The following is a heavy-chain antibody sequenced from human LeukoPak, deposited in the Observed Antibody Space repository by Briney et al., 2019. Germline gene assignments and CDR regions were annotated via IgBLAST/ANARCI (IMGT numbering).Heavy chain of an antibody. Sequence: GGSLRLSSAASGFPFSRYEMNWVPQAPGKGLECGSYISSSGSTIYYADSVKGRFTISRDNAKNSLYLQMSSLRAEDTAVYYGARDVRFLEWLFNYYGMVVRGQGTTVSVSS. D-gene: IGHD3-3*01. CDR2: ISSSGSTI. CDR3: ARDVRFLEWLFNYYGMVV. V-gene: IGHV3-48*03. CDR1: GFPFSRYE. J-gene: IGHJ6*02.